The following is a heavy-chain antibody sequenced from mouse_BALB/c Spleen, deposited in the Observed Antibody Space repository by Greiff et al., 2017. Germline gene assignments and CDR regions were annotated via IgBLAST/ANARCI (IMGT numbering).Heavy chain of an antibody. D-gene: IGHD2-1*01. CDR1: GYTFTSYW. J-gene: IGHJ4*01. V-gene: IGHV1S22*01. Sequence: LQQPGSELVRPGASVKLSCKASGYTFTSYWMHWVKQRPGQGLEWIGNIYPGSGSTNYDEKFKSKATLTVDTSSITAYMQLSSLTSEDSAVSYYTRGDYGNYGAVDYWGQGTSVTVSA. CDR3: TRGDYGNYGAVDY. CDR2: IYPGSGST.